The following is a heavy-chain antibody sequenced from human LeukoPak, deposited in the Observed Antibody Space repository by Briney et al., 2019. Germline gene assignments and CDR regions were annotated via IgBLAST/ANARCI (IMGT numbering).Heavy chain of an antibody. CDR3: ARGCEGCGQRAFDI. D-gene: IGHD1-26*01. CDR1: EFTFSDHY. V-gene: IGHV3-72*01. Sequence: PGGSLRLSCATSEFTFSDHYMDWVRQAPGKGLEWLGRTRNKANSYTTEYAASVKGRFTISRDDSKKSVYLQMTSLKIEDTAIYYCARGCEGCGQRAFDIWAQGTMVAVSS. CDR2: TRNKANSYTT. J-gene: IGHJ3*02.